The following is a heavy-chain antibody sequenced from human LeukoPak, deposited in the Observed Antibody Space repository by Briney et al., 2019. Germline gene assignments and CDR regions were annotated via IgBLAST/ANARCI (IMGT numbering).Heavy chain of an antibody. J-gene: IGHJ5*02. CDR3: ARDSRITRARFDP. D-gene: IGHD3-10*01. Sequence: PSETLSLTCTVSGGSISSYYWSWIRQPPGKGLEWIGYIYYSGSTNYNPSLKSRVTISVDTSKNQFSLKLSSVTAADTAVYYCARDSRITRARFDPWGQGTLVTVSS. CDR1: GGSISSYY. CDR2: IYYSGST. V-gene: IGHV4-59*01.